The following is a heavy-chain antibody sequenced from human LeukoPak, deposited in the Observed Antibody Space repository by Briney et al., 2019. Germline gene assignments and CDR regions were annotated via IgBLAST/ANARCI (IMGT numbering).Heavy chain of an antibody. CDR1: GFTFSSYW. D-gene: IGHD6-6*01. J-gene: IGHJ4*02. Sequence: GGSLRLSRVASGFTFSSYWMHWVRQDPRKGLVWVSRINGDGRNINYADSVRGRFTISRDNSKNTLYLQMNSLRAEDTAVYYCAKDHILYRSMGSIAARPDEDYWGQGTLVTVSS. CDR3: AKDHILYRSMGSIAARPDEDY. V-gene: IGHV3-74*01. CDR2: INGDGRNI.